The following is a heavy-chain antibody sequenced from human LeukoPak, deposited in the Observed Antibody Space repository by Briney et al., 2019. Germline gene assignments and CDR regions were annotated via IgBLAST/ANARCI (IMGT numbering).Heavy chain of an antibody. CDR2: IYYSGST. D-gene: IGHD3-22*01. CDR3: GRTGSSGYFWADAFDI. Sequence: SETLSLTCTVSGGSISSYYWSWIRQPPGKGLEWIGYIYYSGSTIYNPSLKSRVTISVDTSKNQFSLKLSSVTAADTAVYYCGRTGSSGYFWADAFDIWGQGTMVTVSS. V-gene: IGHV4-59*08. J-gene: IGHJ3*02. CDR1: GGSISSYY.